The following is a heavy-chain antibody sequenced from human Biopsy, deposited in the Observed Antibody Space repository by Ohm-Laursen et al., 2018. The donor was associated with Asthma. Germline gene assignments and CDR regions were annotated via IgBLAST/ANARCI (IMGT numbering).Heavy chain of an antibody. V-gene: IGHV1-24*01. J-gene: IGHJ4*02. D-gene: IGHD4-17*01. CDR1: GYSFTDLS. Sequence: GASVKVSCNFSGYSFTDLSMHWVRKVLGQGLEWMGGHDHEEGGTVNAGRFQGRVTMTEDTSTDTAYMELSSLSSDDTAVYYCASDFPKDYVRYNFQFWGQGTLVTVSS. CDR2: HDHEEGGT. CDR3: ASDFPKDYVRYNFQF.